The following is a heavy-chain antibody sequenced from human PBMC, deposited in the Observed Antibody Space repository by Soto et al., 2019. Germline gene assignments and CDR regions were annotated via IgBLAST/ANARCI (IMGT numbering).Heavy chain of an antibody. J-gene: IGHJ6*02. CDR3: AKGATAPNQGIYGMDV. V-gene: IGHV3-23*01. D-gene: IGHD2-2*01. CDR1: GFTFSSYA. CDR2: ISGSGGST. Sequence: HPGGSLRLSCAASGFTFSSYAMSWVRQAPGKGLEWVSAISGSGGSTYYADSVKGRFTISRDNSKNTLYLQMNSLRAEDTAVYYCAKGATAPNQGIYGMDVWGQGTTVTVSS.